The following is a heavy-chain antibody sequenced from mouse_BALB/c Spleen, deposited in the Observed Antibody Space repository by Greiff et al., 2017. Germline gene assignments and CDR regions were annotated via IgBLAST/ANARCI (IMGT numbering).Heavy chain of an antibody. CDR2: IYPGGGYT. V-gene: IGHV1-63*02. CDR3: ARGATGTLYFDY. Sequence: QVQLKQSGAELVRPGTSVKISCKASGYTFTNYWLGWVKQRPGHGLEWIGDIYPGGGYTNYNEKFKGKATLTADTSSSTAYMQLSSLTSEDSAVYFCARGATGTLYFDYWGQGTTLTVSS. J-gene: IGHJ2*01. D-gene: IGHD4-1*02. CDR1: GYTFTNYW.